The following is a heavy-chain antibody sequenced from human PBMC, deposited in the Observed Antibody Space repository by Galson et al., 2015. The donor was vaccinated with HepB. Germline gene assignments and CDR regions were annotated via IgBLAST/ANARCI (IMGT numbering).Heavy chain of an antibody. CDR2: ISAYNGNT. CDR3: AGPYSGSYYGVYYFDY. Sequence: CKASGYTFTSYGISWVRQAPGQGLEWMGWISAYNGNTNYAQKLQSRVTMTTDTATSTAYMELRSLRSDDPAVYYCAGPYSGSYYGVYYFDYWGQGTLVTVSP. D-gene: IGHD1-26*01. V-gene: IGHV1-18*04. CDR1: GYTFTSYG. J-gene: IGHJ4*02.